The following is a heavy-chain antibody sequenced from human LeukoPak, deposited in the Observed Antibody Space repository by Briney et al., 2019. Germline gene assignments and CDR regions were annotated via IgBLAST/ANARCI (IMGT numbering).Heavy chain of an antibody. Sequence: GASVKVSCKASGYTFTSYGISWVRQAPGRGLEWMGWISAYNGNTNYAQKLQGRVTMTTDTSTSTAYMELRSLRSDDTAVYYCARRGYSGYDYGVDGYWGQGTLVTVSS. CDR3: ARRGYSGYDYGVDGY. D-gene: IGHD5-12*01. J-gene: IGHJ4*02. CDR1: GYTFTSYG. CDR2: ISAYNGNT. V-gene: IGHV1-18*01.